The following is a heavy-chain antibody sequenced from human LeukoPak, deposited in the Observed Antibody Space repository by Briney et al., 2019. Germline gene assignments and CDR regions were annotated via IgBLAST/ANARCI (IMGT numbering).Heavy chain of an antibody. CDR1: GFTFSSYG. Sequence: GRSLRLSCAASGFTFSSYGMHWVRQAPGKGLEWVAVISYDGSNKYYADSVKGRFTISRDNPKNTLYLQMNSLRTEDTAVYYCAKAEGYDILTGLDYWGQGTLVTVSS. D-gene: IGHD3-9*01. CDR3: AKAEGYDILTGLDY. J-gene: IGHJ4*02. V-gene: IGHV3-30*18. CDR2: ISYDGSNK.